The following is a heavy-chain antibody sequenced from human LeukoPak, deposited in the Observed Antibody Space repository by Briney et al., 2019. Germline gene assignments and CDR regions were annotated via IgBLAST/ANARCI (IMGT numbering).Heavy chain of an antibody. Sequence: ASVKVSCKASGYTFTGYYMHWVRQAPGQGLEWMGWINPNSGGTNYAQKFQGRDTMTRDTSISTAYMELSRLRPDDTAVYYCARDRGSGYVWNWFDPWGQGTLVTVSS. J-gene: IGHJ5*02. CDR3: ARDRGSGYVWNWFDP. CDR1: GYTFTGYY. CDR2: INPNSGGT. V-gene: IGHV1-2*02. D-gene: IGHD5-12*01.